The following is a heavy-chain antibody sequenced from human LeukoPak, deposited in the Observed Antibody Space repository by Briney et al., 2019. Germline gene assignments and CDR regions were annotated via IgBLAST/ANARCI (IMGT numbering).Heavy chain of an antibody. CDR3: ARAHSSSWAMDV. CDR2: IYYSGST. J-gene: IGHJ6*03. CDR1: AGSCTACY. D-gene: IGHD6-13*01. V-gene: IGHV4-59*01. Sequence: KPSETLSLICAVCAGSCTACYWSRFRRPPDKGLKWIGYIYYSGSTNYNPSLKSRVTISVDTSKNQFSLKLSSVTAADTAVYYCARAHSSSWAMDVWGKGTTVTVSS.